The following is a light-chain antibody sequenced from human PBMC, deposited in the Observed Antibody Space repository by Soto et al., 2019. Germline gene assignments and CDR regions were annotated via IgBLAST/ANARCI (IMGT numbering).Light chain of an antibody. CDR2: GVS. J-gene: IGKJ4*01. V-gene: IGKV3-20*01. CDR1: QSVSSNY. CDR3: QQYFTSPLT. Sequence: EVVLTQSPGTRCLSPGESATLSCRASQSVSSNYLAWYQQKPGQAPRLLIYGVSTRATGIPDRFSGSGSGTDFSLTISRLEPEDFALYYCQQYFTSPLTFGGGTKVDIK.